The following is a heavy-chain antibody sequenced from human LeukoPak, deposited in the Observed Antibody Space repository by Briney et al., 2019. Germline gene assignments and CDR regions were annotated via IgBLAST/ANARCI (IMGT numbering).Heavy chain of an antibody. D-gene: IGHD1-26*01. J-gene: IGHJ4*02. Sequence: GGSLRLSCAASGFSFSDAWMSWVRQAPGKGLVWVSRINSDGSSTSYADSVKGRFTIPRDNAKNTLYLQMNSLRAEDTAVYYCASLSEWELTDHWGQGTLVTVSS. V-gene: IGHV3-74*01. CDR3: ASLSEWELTDH. CDR2: INSDGSST. CDR1: GFSFSDAW.